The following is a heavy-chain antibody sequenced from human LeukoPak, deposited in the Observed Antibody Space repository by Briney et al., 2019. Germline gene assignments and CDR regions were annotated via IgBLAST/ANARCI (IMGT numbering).Heavy chain of an antibody. Sequence: GSLRLSCAASGFTFSTYAMSWVRQAPGKGLEWVSSIFGNGGSTYYADSVQGRFTISRDNSKNTLYLQMNSLRAEDTAVYYCAKSPGSLFYFDFWGQGTLVTVSS. CDR3: AKSPGSLFYFDF. J-gene: IGHJ4*02. V-gene: IGHV3-23*01. D-gene: IGHD1-1*01. CDR2: IFGNGGST. CDR1: GFTFSTYA.